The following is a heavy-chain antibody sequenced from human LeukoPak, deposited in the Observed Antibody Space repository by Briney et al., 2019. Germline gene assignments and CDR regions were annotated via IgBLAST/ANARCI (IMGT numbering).Heavy chain of an antibody. V-gene: IGHV4-31*03. CDR3: ARVARSGGFSLDY. D-gene: IGHD3-3*01. CDR2: IYYSGST. CDR1: GGSISSGGYY. Sequence: SQTLSLTYTVSGGSISSGGYYWSWIRQHPGKGPEWIGYIYYSGSTYYNPSLKSRVTISVDTSKNQFSLKLSSVTAADTAVYYCARVARSGGFSLDYWGQGTLVTVSS. J-gene: IGHJ4*02.